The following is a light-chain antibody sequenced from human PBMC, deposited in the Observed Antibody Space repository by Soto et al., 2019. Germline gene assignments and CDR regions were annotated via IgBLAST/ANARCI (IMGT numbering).Light chain of an antibody. CDR2: DAS. CDR3: QQYNNWPWT. CDR1: QSVTSN. V-gene: IGKV3-15*01. J-gene: IGKJ1*01. Sequence: ETVMTQSLVTLSVSPGEKATLSCRASQSVTSNLAWYQQQPGQAPRLLIYDASTRATGVPARFSGSGSGTEFPLSISSLQSEDSAVYYCQQYNNWPWTFGPGNKVEIK.